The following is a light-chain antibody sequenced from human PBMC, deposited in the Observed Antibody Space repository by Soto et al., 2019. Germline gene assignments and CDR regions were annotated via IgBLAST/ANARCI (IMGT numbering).Light chain of an antibody. CDR1: QSVSSSY. CDR2: GAS. V-gene: IGKV3-20*01. Sequence: EIVLTQSPGTLSLSPGERATLSCRASQSVSSSYLAWYQQKPGQAPRLLIYGASSRATGIPDRFSGSGSGTDFTLTISRLEPEDFAVYYCQQYGSSRWTFGQVTKVE. CDR3: QQYGSSRWT. J-gene: IGKJ1*01.